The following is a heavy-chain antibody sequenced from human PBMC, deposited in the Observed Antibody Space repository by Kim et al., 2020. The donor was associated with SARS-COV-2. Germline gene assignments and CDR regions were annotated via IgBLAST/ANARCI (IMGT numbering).Heavy chain of an antibody. D-gene: IGHD3-9*01. CDR2: ISAYNGNT. J-gene: IGHJ4*02. V-gene: IGHV1-18*04. Sequence: ASVKVSCKASGYTFTSYGISWVRQAPGQGLEWMGWISAYNGNTNYAQKLQGRVTMTTDTSTSTAYMELRSLRSDDTAVYYCARDEYYDILTGYYNTSPFDYWGQGTLVTVSS. CDR3: ARDEYYDILTGYYNTSPFDY. CDR1: GYTFTSYG.